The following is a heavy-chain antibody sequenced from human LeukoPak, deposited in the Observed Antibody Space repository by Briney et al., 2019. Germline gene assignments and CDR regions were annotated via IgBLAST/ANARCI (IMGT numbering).Heavy chain of an antibody. CDR3: TRARAVASFYGFDP. J-gene: IGHJ5*02. CDR2: ISSSGSTI. Sequence: GGSLRLSCAASGFTFSSYEMNWVRQAPGKGLEWVSYISSSGSTIYYADSLKGRFTISRDNAKNSLYLQMNSLRAEDTAVYYCTRARAVASFYGFDPWGQGTLVTVSS. D-gene: IGHD6-19*01. V-gene: IGHV3-48*03. CDR1: GFTFSSYE.